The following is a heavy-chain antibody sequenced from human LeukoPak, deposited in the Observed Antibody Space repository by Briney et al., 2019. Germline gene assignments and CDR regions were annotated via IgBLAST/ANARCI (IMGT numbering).Heavy chain of an antibody. V-gene: IGHV1-2*02. CDR1: GYTFTGYY. Sequence: ASVKVSCKASGYTFTGYYMHWVRQAPGQGLEWMGWINPNSGGTNYVQKFQGRVTMTRDTSISTAYMELSRLRSDDTAVYYCARVVGGNYYGSETGDYWGQGTLVSVSS. J-gene: IGHJ4*02. D-gene: IGHD3-10*01. CDR3: ARVVGGNYYGSETGDY. CDR2: INPNSGGT.